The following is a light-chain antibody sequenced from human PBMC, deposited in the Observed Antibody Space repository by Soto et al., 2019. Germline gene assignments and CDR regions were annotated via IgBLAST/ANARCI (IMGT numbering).Light chain of an antibody. CDR3: YSYTSSSTRV. CDR2: DVN. V-gene: IGLV2-14*03. J-gene: IGLJ3*02. Sequence: QSALTQPASVSGSPGQSITISCTGTSSDVGGYNYVSWYQQHPGKAPKLMIYDVNIRPSGISGRFSGSKSGNTASLIISGLQAEDEADYYCYSYTSSSTRVFGGGTQLTVL. CDR1: SSDVGGYNY.